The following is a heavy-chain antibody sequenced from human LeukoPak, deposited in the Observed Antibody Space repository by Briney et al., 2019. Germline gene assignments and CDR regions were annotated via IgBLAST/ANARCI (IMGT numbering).Heavy chain of an antibody. J-gene: IGHJ4*02. CDR2: ISGSGGST. D-gene: IGHD3-10*01. CDR3: VRDRRFGELLVDY. Sequence: GGSLRLSCAASGFTFSSYAMSWVRQAPGKGLEWVSAISGSGGSTYYADSVKGRFTISRDNSKNTLYLQMNSLRAEDTAVYFCVRDRRFGELLVDYWGQGTLVTVSS. V-gene: IGHV3-23*01. CDR1: GFTFSSYA.